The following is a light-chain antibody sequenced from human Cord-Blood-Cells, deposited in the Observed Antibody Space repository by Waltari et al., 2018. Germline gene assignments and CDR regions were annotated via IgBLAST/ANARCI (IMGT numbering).Light chain of an antibody. Sequence: SYELTQPPSVSVSPGQTASITCSGHKLGDKYACWYQQKPGQSPVLVIYQDSKRPSGIPERFSGSNSGNTATLTISGTQAMDEADYYCQAWDSSNVVFGGGTKLTVL. J-gene: IGLJ2*01. V-gene: IGLV3-1*01. CDR3: QAWDSSNVV. CDR2: QDS. CDR1: KLGDKY.